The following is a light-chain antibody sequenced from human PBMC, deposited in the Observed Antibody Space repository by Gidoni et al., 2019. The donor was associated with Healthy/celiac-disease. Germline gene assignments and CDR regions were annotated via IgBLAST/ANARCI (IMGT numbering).Light chain of an antibody. Sequence: DIQMTQSPSSLSASVGDRVTITCRASQSISNYLNWYQQKPGKAPKLLIYAASSLQSGFTSRFSGSGSVTDFTLIISSLPPEYFATCSCQHSSRTLFTFGPGTKVDIK. CDR3: QHSSRTLFT. CDR2: AAS. J-gene: IGKJ3*01. CDR1: QSISNY. V-gene: IGKV1-39*01.